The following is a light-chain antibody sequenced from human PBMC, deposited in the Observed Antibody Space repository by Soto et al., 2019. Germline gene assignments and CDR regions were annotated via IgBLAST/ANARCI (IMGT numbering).Light chain of an antibody. CDR2: AAS. CDR3: QKYNSAPLT. Sequence: DIQMTQSPSSLSASVGDRVTITCRASQGISNYLAWYQQKPGKVPKLLIYAASTLQSGVPSRFSCSGSWTDFTLTISSLQREDVATYYCQKYNSAPLTFCPGNKVDIK. V-gene: IGKV1-27*01. J-gene: IGKJ3*01. CDR1: QGISNY.